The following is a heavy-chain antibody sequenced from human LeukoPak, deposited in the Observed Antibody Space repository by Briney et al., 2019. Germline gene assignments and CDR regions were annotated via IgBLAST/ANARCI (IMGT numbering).Heavy chain of an antibody. D-gene: IGHD2-2*02. Sequence: GGSLRLSCTASGFTFNDFAMTWVRQAPGKGLEWVSTIRATDPSTYYADSVKGRFTTSRDNSKNSVHLQMNSLRDDDTAIYFCAKGGYTSPYGYWGQGTLVTVSS. CDR3: AKGGYTSPYGY. CDR1: GFTFNDFA. CDR2: IRATDPST. V-gene: IGHV3-23*01. J-gene: IGHJ4*02.